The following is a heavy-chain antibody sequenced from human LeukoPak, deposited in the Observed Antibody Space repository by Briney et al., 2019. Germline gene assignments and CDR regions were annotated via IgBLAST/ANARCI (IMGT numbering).Heavy chain of an antibody. J-gene: IGHJ4*02. CDR2: IYTSGST. V-gene: IGHV4-61*02. Sequence: TLSLTCTVSGGSISSGSYYWSWIRQPAWKGLEWIGRIYTSGSTNYNPSLKSRVTISVDTSKNQFSLKLSSVTAADTAVYYCASTGIAAAGSDYWGQGTLVTVSS. CDR1: GGSISSGSYY. D-gene: IGHD6-13*01. CDR3: ASTGIAAAGSDY.